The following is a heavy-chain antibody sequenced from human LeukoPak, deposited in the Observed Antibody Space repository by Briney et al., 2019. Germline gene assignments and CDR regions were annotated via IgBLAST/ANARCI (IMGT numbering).Heavy chain of an antibody. CDR3: ARLFTGYSSSWYHAFDI. CDR1: GYTFTGYY. D-gene: IGHD6-13*01. CDR2: INPNSGGT. J-gene: IGHJ3*02. V-gene: IGHV1-2*02. Sequence: ASVKVSCKASGYTFTGYYMHWVRQAPGQGLEWMGWINPNSGGTNYAQKFQGRVTMTRDTSISTAYMELSRLRSDDTAVYYCARLFTGYSSSWYHAFDIWGQGTMVTVSS.